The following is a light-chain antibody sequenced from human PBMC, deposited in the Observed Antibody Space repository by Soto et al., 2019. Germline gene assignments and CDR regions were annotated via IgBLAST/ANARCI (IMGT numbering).Light chain of an antibody. CDR2: AAS. Sequence: TQSPSSLSASVGDRVTITCRASQSISTYLNWYHQKPGKAPDLLIYAASSLKSGVPSRFSGSGSGTHFTLTITGLQPADFATYYCQQNFSIPITFGQGTRLEIK. J-gene: IGKJ5*01. V-gene: IGKV1-39*01. CDR1: QSISTY. CDR3: QQNFSIPIT.